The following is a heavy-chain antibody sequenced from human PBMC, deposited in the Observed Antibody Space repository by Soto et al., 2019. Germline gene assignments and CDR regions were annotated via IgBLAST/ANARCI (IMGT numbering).Heavy chain of an antibody. CDR3: ARHQDYGGNGSPRRPFDY. Sequence: SETLSLTCTVSGGSISSSSYYWGWIRQPPGKGLEWIGSIYYSGSTYYNPSLKSRVTISVDTSKNQFSLKLSSVTAADTAVYYCARHQDYGGNGSPRRPFDYWGQGTLVTVSS. V-gene: IGHV4-39*01. J-gene: IGHJ4*02. CDR1: GGSISSSSYY. CDR2: IYYSGST. D-gene: IGHD4-17*01.